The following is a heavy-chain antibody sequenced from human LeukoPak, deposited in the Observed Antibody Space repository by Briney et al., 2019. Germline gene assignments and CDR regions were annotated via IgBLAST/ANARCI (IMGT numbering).Heavy chain of an antibody. D-gene: IGHD3-22*01. CDR2: MYASGST. J-gene: IGHJ5*02. CDR3: ARGAHHYDSSGYRFEP. V-gene: IGHV4-61*02. CDR1: GGSISSGGYY. Sequence: PSQTLSLTCTVSGGSISSGGYYWSWIRQPAGKGLEWIGRMYASGSTNYNPSLKSRVTMSVDTSKNQFSLKLSSVTAADTAVYYCARGAHHYDSSGYRFEPWGQGTLVTVSS.